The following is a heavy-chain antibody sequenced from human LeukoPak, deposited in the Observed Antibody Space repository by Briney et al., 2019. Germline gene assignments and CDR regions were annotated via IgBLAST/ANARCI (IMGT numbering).Heavy chain of an antibody. CDR1: GFTFSSYW. CDR3: ARVRSNYYDSSGYYYRPYDWFDP. D-gene: IGHD3-22*01. J-gene: IGHJ5*02. V-gene: IGHV3-7*01. Sequence: GGSLRLPCAASGFTFSSYWMSWVRQAPGKGLEWVANIKQDGSEKYYVDSVKGRFTISRDNVKNSLYLQMNSLRAEDTAVYYCARVRSNYYDSSGYYYRPYDWFDPWGQGTLVTVSS. CDR2: IKQDGSEK.